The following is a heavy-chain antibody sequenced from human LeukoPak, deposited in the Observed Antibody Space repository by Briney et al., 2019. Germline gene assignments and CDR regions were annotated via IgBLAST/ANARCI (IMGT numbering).Heavy chain of an antibody. V-gene: IGHV1-8*01. Sequence: ASVKVSCKASGYTFTTHDINWVRQATGQGLEWLGWMSPNSGDTGYAQKFQGRVTMTSDSSISTAYMELSSLRSEDTAVYYCAALLTYCTNGVCSDYWGQGTLVTVSS. CDR2: MSPNSGDT. CDR3: AALLTYCTNGVCSDY. J-gene: IGHJ4*02. D-gene: IGHD2-8*01. CDR1: GYTFTTHD.